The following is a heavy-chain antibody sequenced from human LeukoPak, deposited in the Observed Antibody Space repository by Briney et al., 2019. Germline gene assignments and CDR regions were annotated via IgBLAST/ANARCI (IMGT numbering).Heavy chain of an antibody. CDR1: GFTFSTYW. CDR2: IKQDGSDK. CDR3: ARVRCSSNSCFPDY. J-gene: IGHJ4*02. Sequence: GGSLRLSCAASGFTFSTYWMSWVRQAPGKGLEWVANIKQDGSDKYYVDSVKGRFTISRDNAKNSLFLQMNSLRAEDTAVYYCARVRCSSNSCFPDYWGRGTLVTVSS. D-gene: IGHD2-2*01. V-gene: IGHV3-7*01.